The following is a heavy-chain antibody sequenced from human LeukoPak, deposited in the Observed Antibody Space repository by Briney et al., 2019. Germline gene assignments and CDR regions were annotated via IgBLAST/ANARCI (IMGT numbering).Heavy chain of an antibody. CDR1: GFTVSSNY. CDR2: IYSGGST. D-gene: IGHD2-2*01. J-gene: IGHJ6*02. V-gene: IGHV3-53*01. Sequence: PGGSLRLSCAASGFTVSSNYMSWVRQAPGKGLEWVSVIYSGGSTYYADSVKGRFTISRDNSKNTLYLQMNSLRAEDTAVYYCARGVYCSSTSCYRRSYGMDVWGQGTTVTVSS. CDR3: ARGVYCSSTSCYRRSYGMDV.